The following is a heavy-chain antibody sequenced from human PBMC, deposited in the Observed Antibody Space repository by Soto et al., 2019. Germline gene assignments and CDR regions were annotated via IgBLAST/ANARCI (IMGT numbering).Heavy chain of an antibody. CDR3: ARCGRIVGAGHCYYYGMDV. V-gene: IGHV1-46*01. CDR1: GYTFTSYY. D-gene: IGHD1-26*01. J-gene: IGHJ6*02. CDR2: INPSGGST. Sequence: QVQLVQSGAEVKKPGASVKVSCKASGYTFTSYYMHWVRQAPGQGLEWMGIINPSGGSTSYAQKLQGRVTMTRDTSTSTVYMELSSLRSEDTAVYYCARCGRIVGAGHCYYYGMDVWGQGTTVTVSS.